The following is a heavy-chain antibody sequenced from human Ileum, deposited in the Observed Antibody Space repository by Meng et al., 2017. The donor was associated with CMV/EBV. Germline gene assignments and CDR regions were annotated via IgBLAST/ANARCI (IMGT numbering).Heavy chain of an antibody. Sequence: QMQLQESGPVLVRPSGTLSLTCVVSGGSLIGTNWWNWVRQPPGGGLEWIGEIFHSGASNYNPSLKSRAMISIDNSKNQFSLRLTSVTVADTAVYFCADPPAGLWGQGVLVTVSS. CDR1: GGSLIGTNW. V-gene: IGHV4-4*02. CDR3: ADPPAGL. J-gene: IGHJ4*02. CDR2: IFHSGAS. D-gene: IGHD3-16*01.